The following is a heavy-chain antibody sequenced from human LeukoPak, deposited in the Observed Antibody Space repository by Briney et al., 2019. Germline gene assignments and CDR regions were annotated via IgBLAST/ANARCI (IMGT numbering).Heavy chain of an antibody. CDR2: IIPIFGTA. CDR3: ARGYYDSSGYKTNDY. J-gene: IGHJ4*02. D-gene: IGHD3-22*01. V-gene: IGHV1-69*13. Sequence: SVKVSCKASGGTLSSYAISWVRQAPGQGLEWMGGIIPIFGTANYAQKFQGRVTIAADESTSTAYMELSSLRSEDTAVYYCARGYYDSSGYKTNDYWGQGTLVTVSS. CDR1: GGTLSSYA.